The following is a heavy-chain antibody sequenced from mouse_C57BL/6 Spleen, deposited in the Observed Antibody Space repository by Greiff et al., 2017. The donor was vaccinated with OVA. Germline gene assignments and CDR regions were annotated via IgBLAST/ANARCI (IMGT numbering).Heavy chain of an antibody. J-gene: IGHJ2*01. Sequence: EVQLQQSGPELVKPGASVKMSCKASGYTFTDYNMHWVEQSHGKSLEWIGYINPNNGGTSYNQKFKGKATLTVIKSSSTAYMELRSLTSEDSAVYYCARGGANWAFDYWGQGTTLTVSS. CDR1: GYTFTDYN. V-gene: IGHV1-22*01. CDR2: INPNNGGT. CDR3: ARGGANWAFDY. D-gene: IGHD4-1*01.